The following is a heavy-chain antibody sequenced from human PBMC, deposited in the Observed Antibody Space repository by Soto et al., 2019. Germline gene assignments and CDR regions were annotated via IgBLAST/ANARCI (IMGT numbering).Heavy chain of an antibody. Sequence: QVTLKESGPVLVNPTETLTLTCTVSGFSLSNARMGVSWIRQPPGKALEWLAHIFSNDEKSYSTSLKSRLTISKDTSKTQVVLTMTNMDPVDTATYYCARIIRYDSSGYYGQCDYWGQGTLVTVSS. CDR2: IFSNDEK. CDR1: GFSLSNARMG. J-gene: IGHJ4*02. D-gene: IGHD3-22*01. CDR3: ARIIRYDSSGYYGQCDY. V-gene: IGHV2-26*01.